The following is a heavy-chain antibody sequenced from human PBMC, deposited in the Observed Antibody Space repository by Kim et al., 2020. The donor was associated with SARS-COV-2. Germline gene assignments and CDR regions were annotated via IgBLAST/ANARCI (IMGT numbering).Heavy chain of an antibody. J-gene: IGHJ4*02. V-gene: IGHV3-48*02. CDR3: ARGRHYYDSSGPPDY. Sequence: GGSLRLSCAASGFTFSSYSMNWVRQAPGKGLEWVSYISSSSSTIYYADSVKGRFTISRDNAKNSLYLQMNSLRDEDTAVYYCARGRHYYDSSGPPDYWGQGTLVTVSS. D-gene: IGHD3-22*01. CDR2: ISSSSSTI. CDR1: GFTFSSYS.